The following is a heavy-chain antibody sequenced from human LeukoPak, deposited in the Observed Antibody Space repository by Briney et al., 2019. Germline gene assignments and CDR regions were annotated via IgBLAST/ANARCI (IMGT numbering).Heavy chain of an antibody. J-gene: IGHJ6*03. CDR3: ARDIVVVIAGYYYYYMDV. V-gene: IGHV3-53*01. D-gene: IGHD2-21*01. CDR1: GFTVSSNY. CDR2: IYSGGST. Sequence: GSLRLSCAASGFTVSSNYMSWVRQAPGKGLEWVSVIYSGGSTYYADSVKGRFTISRDNAKNSLYLQMNSLRAEDTAVYYCARDIVVVIAGYYYYYMDVWGKGTTVTVSS.